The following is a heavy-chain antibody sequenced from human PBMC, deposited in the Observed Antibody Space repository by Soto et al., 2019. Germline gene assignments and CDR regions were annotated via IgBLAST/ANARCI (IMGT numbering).Heavy chain of an antibody. CDR2: ISGSGGST. CDR3: AKPYYYDSSGYYELDYFDY. J-gene: IGHJ4*02. V-gene: IGHV3-23*01. D-gene: IGHD3-22*01. CDR1: GFTFSSYA. Sequence: EVQLLESGGGLVQPGGSLRLSCAASGFTFSSYAMRWVRQAPGKGLEWVSAISGSGGSTYYADSVKGRFTISRDNSKNTLYLQMNSLRAEDTAVYYCAKPYYYDSSGYYELDYFDYWGQGTLVTVSS.